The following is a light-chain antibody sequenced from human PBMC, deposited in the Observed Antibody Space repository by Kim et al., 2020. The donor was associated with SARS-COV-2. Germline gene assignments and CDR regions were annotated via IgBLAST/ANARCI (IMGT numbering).Light chain of an antibody. Sequence: SPGERVTLSCMASESVSNNLAWYQQRPGQAPRLLIYGASTRATDISPRFSGSGSGTEFILTIRSLQSEDLAVYYCQQYNDWPLLTFGGGTKVDIK. CDR3: QQYNDWPLLT. V-gene: IGKV3D-15*01. J-gene: IGKJ4*01. CDR2: GAS. CDR1: ESVSNN.